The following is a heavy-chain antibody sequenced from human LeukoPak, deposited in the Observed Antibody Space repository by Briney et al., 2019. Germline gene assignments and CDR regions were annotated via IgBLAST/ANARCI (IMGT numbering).Heavy chain of an antibody. D-gene: IGHD6-19*01. CDR3: AKDLALAGTGGGFDV. CDR1: GFTFTTYA. Sequence: PGGSLRLSCAASGFTFTTYAINWVRQAPGKGLEGGSGISGGGDKAFYADSVNGRFTISRDNSENTVSIQMRSLRAEDTALYYCAKDLALAGTGGGFDVWGQGTRVAVSS. J-gene: IGHJ3*01. V-gene: IGHV3-23*01. CDR2: ISGGGDKA.